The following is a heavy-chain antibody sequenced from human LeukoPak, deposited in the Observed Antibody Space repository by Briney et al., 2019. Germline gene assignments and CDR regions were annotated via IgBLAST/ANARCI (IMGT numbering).Heavy chain of an antibody. Sequence: GRSLRLSCAASGFTFSTYAMHWVRQAPGKGLEWVTLISYDGNNKYYADSVKGRFTISRDNSKNTLFLQMNSLRAEDTAVYYCARDRWFDYWGQGTLVTVSS. D-gene: IGHD2-15*01. J-gene: IGHJ4*02. CDR1: GFTFSTYA. V-gene: IGHV3-30-3*01. CDR3: ARDRWFDY. CDR2: ISYDGNNK.